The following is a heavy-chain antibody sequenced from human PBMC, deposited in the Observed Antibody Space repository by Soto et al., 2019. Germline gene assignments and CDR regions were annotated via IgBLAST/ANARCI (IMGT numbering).Heavy chain of an antibody. CDR2: ISGSGGST. V-gene: IGHV3-23*01. CDR3: ATPGVYCSGGRFYPEYFQH. CDR1: GFTFSSYA. D-gene: IGHD2-15*01. Sequence: EVQLLESGGGLVQPGGSLRLSCAASGFTFSSYAMSWVRQAPGKGLEWVSAISGSGGSTYYADSVKGRFTISRDNSKNTLYLQVNSVRAEDTAVYYCATPGVYCSGGRFYPEYFQHWGQGTLVTVSS. J-gene: IGHJ1*01.